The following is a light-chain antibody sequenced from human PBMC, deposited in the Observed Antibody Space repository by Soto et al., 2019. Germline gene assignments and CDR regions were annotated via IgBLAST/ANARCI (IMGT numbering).Light chain of an antibody. Sequence: QSVLTQPASVSGSPGQSITISCTGTSSDVVGYNYVSWYQQHPGKAPKLMIYDVSNRPSGVSNRFSGSKSGNTASLTISGLQAEDEAVYYCSSSTSNSTSPYVFGTGTKLNVL. V-gene: IGLV2-14*01. CDR1: SSDVVGYNY. CDR2: DVS. J-gene: IGLJ1*01. CDR3: SSSTSNSTSPYV.